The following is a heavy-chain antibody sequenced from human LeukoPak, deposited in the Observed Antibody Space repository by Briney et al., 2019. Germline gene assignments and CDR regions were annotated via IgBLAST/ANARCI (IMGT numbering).Heavy chain of an antibody. CDR2: INWDGGST. D-gene: IGHD1-26*01. J-gene: IGHJ4*02. CDR1: GFTFDEYG. CDR3: ARDSFSGSSLDY. V-gene: IGHV3-20*04. Sequence: GGSLRLSCAASGFTFDEYGMSWVRQAPGKGLEWVSSINWDGGSTAYADSVHGRFTISRDNAKNSLHLQMKSLRAEDTALYYCARDSFSGSSLDYWGQGTLVTVSS.